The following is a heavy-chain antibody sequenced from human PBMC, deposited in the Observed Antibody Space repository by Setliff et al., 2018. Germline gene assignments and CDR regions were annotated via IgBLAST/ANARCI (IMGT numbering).Heavy chain of an antibody. D-gene: IGHD3-10*02. J-gene: IGHJ4*02. CDR2: IIPNFRTT. V-gene: IGHV1-69*05. CDR1: GGTFSKYG. CDR3: AREMLVVRGVNSYY. Sequence: SVKVSCTASGGTFSKYGISWVRQAPGQGLEWMGGIIPNFRTTSYAQKFQGRVTISTDESTMTAYMELSSLRSEDTAVYYCAREMLVVRGVNSYYWGQGTLVTVSS.